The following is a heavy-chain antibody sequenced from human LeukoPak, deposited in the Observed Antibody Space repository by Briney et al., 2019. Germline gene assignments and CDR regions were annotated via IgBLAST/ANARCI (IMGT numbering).Heavy chain of an antibody. D-gene: IGHD2-15*01. J-gene: IGHJ6*02. CDR3: ASPRPGYCSGGSCYYYGMDV. CDR1: GFTFSSYW. CDR2: INSDGSST. Sequence: PGGSLRLPCAASGFTFSSYWMHWVRQAPGKGLVWVSRINSDGSSTSYADSVKGRFTISRDNAKNTLYLQMNSLRAEDTAVYYCASPRPGYCSGGSCYYYGMDVWGQGTTVTVSS. V-gene: IGHV3-74*01.